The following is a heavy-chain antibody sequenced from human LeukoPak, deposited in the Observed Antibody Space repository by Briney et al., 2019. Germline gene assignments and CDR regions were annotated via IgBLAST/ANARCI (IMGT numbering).Heavy chain of an antibody. CDR3: ARVTYYYDSSGYSDY. CDR2: ISGGGGTT. Sequence: GGSLRLSCAASGFTFSSYAMNWVRQAPGKGLEWVSAISGGGGTTYYADSVKGRFTISRDNSKNTLYLQMNSLRAEDTAAYYCARVTYYYDSSGYSDYWGQGTLVTVSS. V-gene: IGHV3-23*01. J-gene: IGHJ4*02. CDR1: GFTFSSYA. D-gene: IGHD3-22*01.